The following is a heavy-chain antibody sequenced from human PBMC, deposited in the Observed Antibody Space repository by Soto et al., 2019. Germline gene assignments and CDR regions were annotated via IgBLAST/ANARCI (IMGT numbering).Heavy chain of an antibody. Sequence: QLQLQESGPGLVKPSETLSLTCTVSGGSISSSSYYWGWIRQPPGKGLEWIGRIYYSGSTYYNPSLKSRVTISVDTSKNQFSLKLSSVTAADTSVYYCARVAAPHFDYWGQGTLVTVSS. J-gene: IGHJ4*02. CDR1: GGSISSSSYY. D-gene: IGHD6-25*01. CDR3: ARVAAPHFDY. V-gene: IGHV4-39*01. CDR2: IYYSGST.